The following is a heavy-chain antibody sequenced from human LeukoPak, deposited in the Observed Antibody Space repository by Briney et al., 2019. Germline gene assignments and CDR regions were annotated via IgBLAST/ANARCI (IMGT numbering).Heavy chain of an antibody. V-gene: IGHV3-69-1*01. CDR1: GFIFNNYN. CDR3: AKDDGVGSSDY. Sequence: PGGSLRLSCAASGFIFNNYNMNWVRQAPGKGLEWVSSISSSSSLYYADSVKGRFTISRDNSKNTLYLQMNSLRAEDTAVYYCAKDDGVGSSDYWGQGTLVTVSS. CDR2: ISSSSSL. J-gene: IGHJ4*02. D-gene: IGHD3-3*01.